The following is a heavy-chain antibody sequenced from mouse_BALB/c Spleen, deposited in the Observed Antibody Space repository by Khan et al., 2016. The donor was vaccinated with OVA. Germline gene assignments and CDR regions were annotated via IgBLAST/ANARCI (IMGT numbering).Heavy chain of an antibody. CDR2: IDPSDTYT. D-gene: IGHD1-1*01. J-gene: IGHJ3*01. V-gene: IGHV1-69*02. Sequence: QVQLQQPGAELVKPGTSVKLSCKASGYPFTSYWMHWVKQRPGQGLEWIGEIDPSDTYTNYNQTFKGKATLTVDKSSSTTYMQLSSLTSEDSAVYYCTRSFFYGSSTWFAYWGQGTLVTVST. CDR1: GYPFTSYW. CDR3: TRSFFYGSSTWFAY.